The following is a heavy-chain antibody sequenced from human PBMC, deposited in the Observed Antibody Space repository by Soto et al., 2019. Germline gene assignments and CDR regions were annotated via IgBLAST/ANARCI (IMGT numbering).Heavy chain of an antibody. V-gene: IGHV5-10-1*01. J-gene: IGHJ5*02. CDR1: GYSFTSYW. CDR2: IDPSDSYT. CDR3: ARLEYYYDSSGLPGPFDP. Sequence: PGESLKISCKGSGYSFTSYWISWVRQMPGKGLEWMGRIDPSDSYTNYSPSFQGHVTISADKSISTAYLQWSSLKASDTAMYYCARLEYYYDSSGLPGPFDPWGQGTLVTVSS. D-gene: IGHD3-22*01.